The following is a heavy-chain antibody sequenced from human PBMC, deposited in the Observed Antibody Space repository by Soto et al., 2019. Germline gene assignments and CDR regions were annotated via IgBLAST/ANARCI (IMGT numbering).Heavy chain of an antibody. CDR1: GYSFASNW. CDR2: IYPGDSDT. Sequence: PGEFLKISCKGSGYSFASNWTGCVRQMPGKGLDRMGIIYPGDSDTRYSPSFQGRVTISADKSISTACLQWSSLKASDTAMYYCARLGLIWFGELLSSGHYGMDVWGQGTTVTDS. J-gene: IGHJ6*02. D-gene: IGHD3-10*01. V-gene: IGHV5-51*01. CDR3: ARLGLIWFGELLSSGHYGMDV.